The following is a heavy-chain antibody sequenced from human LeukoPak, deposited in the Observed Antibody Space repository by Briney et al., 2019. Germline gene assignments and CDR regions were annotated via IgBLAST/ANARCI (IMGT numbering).Heavy chain of an antibody. CDR2: IYSGGST. Sequence: GGSLRLSCAASGFTVSSNYMSWVRQAPGKRLEWVSVIYSGGSTYYADSVKGRFTISRHNSKNTLYLQMNSLRAEDTAVYYCARGGDGNYFDYWGQGTLVTVSS. V-gene: IGHV3-53*04. CDR3: ARGGDGNYFDY. D-gene: IGHD3-16*01. J-gene: IGHJ4*02. CDR1: GFTVSSNY.